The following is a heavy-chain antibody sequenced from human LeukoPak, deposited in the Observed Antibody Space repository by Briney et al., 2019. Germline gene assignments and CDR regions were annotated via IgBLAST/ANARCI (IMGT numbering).Heavy chain of an antibody. D-gene: IGHD3-22*01. V-gene: IGHV4-59*01. J-gene: IGHJ4*02. CDR3: ARVRSGYYYDSSGYAFDY. CDR2: IYYSGST. CDR1: GGSISSYY. Sequence: SETLSLTCTVSGGSISSYYWSWIRQPPGKGLEWIGYIYYSGSTNYNPSLKSRVTISVDTSKYQFSLKLSSVTAADTAVYYCARVRSGYYYDSSGYAFDYWGQGTLVTVSS.